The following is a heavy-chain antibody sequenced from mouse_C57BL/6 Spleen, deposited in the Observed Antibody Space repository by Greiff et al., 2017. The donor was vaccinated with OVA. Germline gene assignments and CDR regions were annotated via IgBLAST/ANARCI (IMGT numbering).Heavy chain of an antibody. J-gene: IGHJ2*01. Sequence: EVKVVESGGGLVKPGGSLKLSCAASGFTFSSYAMSWVRQTPEKRLEWVATISDGGSYTYYPDNVKGRFTISRDNAKNNLYLQMSQLKSEDTAMYDCARGDGSRRDYFDYWGQGTTLTVSS. CDR3: ARGDGSRRDYFDY. D-gene: IGHD1-1*01. CDR2: ISDGGSYT. CDR1: GFTFSSYA. V-gene: IGHV5-4*03.